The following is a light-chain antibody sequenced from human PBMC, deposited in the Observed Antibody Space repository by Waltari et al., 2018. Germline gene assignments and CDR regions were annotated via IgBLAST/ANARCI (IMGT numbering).Light chain of an antibody. J-gene: IGLJ2*01. CDR3: NSRDSSGNVV. Sequence: SSELTQDPAVSVALGQTVRITCQGDRLRDYYASWYQQKAGQAPVLVIHGENKRPSGILDRFSGSRSGNTASLTITGAQAGDEADYYCNSRDSSGNVVFGAGTKVTVL. CDR2: GEN. CDR1: RLRDYY. V-gene: IGLV3-19*01.